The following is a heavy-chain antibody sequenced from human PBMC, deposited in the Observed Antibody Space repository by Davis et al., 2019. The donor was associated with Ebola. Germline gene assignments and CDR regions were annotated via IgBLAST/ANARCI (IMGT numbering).Heavy chain of an antibody. CDR1: GFTFSSYS. CDR2: VSGSGGST. V-gene: IGHV3-23*01. CDR3: ARYCHYPDCSYFDC. J-gene: IGHJ4*02. D-gene: IGHD2-15*01. Sequence: PGGSLRLSCAASGFTFSSYSINWVRQAPGKGLEWVSTVSGSGGSTHYSDSVRGRFSISRDNSKNTLYLQMNSLRAEDTATYYCARYCHYPDCSYFDCWGQGTVVAVSS.